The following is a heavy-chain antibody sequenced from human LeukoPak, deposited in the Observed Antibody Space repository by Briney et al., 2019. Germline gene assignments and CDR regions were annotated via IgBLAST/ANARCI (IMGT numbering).Heavy chain of an antibody. D-gene: IGHD4-11*01. CDR1: GFTFSSYA. J-gene: IGHJ4*02. CDR2: ISGSGGST. CDR3: AKEQVLTIDY. V-gene: IGHV3-23*01. Sequence: PGGSLRLSCAASGFTFSSYAMSWVRQAPGKGLEWVSAISGSGGSTYYADSVKGRFTIPRDNSKSTLYLQVNSLRAEDTAVYYCAKEQVLTIDYWGQGTRVTVSS.